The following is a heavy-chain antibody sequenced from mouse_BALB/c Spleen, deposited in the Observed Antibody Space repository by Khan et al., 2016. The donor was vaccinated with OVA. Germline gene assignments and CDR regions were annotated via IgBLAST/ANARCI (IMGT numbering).Heavy chain of an antibody. CDR1: GYTFTSYT. D-gene: IGHD2-14*01. V-gene: IGHV1-4*01. J-gene: IGHJ3*01. CDR3: VRDGAYHRNDGWVAY. Sequence: QIQLVQSGAELARPGASVKMSCKASGYTFTSYTIHWIKKRPGQGLEWIGYINPSNDYTNYNQKFKDKATLTTDKSSTTAYLRLSSLTSDDSAVYNCVRDGAYHRNDGWVAYWGQGTLVTVSA. CDR2: INPSNDYT.